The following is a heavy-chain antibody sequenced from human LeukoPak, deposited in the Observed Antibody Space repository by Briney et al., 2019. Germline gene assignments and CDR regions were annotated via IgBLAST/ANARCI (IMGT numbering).Heavy chain of an antibody. Sequence: SETLSLTCTVSGGSINSGDYYWGWIRQPPGKGLEWIGYIYYSGSTYYNPSLKSRVTISVDTSKNQFSLKLSSVTAADSAVYYCAREDHCSSTSCSYFFDYWGQGTLATVSS. J-gene: IGHJ4*02. V-gene: IGHV4-30-4*01. CDR1: GGSINSGDYY. D-gene: IGHD2-2*01. CDR3: AREDHCSSTSCSYFFDY. CDR2: IYYSGST.